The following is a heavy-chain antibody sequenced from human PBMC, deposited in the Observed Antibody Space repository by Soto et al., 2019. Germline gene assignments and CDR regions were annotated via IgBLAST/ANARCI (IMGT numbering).Heavy chain of an antibody. J-gene: IGHJ4*02. D-gene: IGHD4-17*01. V-gene: IGHV3-21*01. CDR1: GFTFSSYS. Sequence: GGSLRLSCAASGFTFSSYSMNWVLQGPGKGLEWVSSISSSSYIYYADSVKGRFTISRDNSKNTLYLQMNSLRAEDTAVYYCARESADYGDYGHYFDYWGQGILVTVS. CDR2: ISSSSYI. CDR3: ARESADYGDYGHYFDY.